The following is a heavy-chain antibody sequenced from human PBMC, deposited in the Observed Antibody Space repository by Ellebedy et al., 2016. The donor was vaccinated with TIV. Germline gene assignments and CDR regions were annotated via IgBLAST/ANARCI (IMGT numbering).Heavy chain of an antibody. CDR2: MWFDGSNK. Sequence: GESLKISCAASGFTFSSYGMHWVRQAPGKGLEWVAYMWFDGSNKNYAASVKGRFTISRDNSKNTLYLQMNSLRAEDTAVYYCAREYEEYYFDYWGQGTLVTVSS. CDR1: GFTFSSYG. J-gene: IGHJ4*02. V-gene: IGHV3-33*01. D-gene: IGHD3-10*01. CDR3: AREYEEYYFDY.